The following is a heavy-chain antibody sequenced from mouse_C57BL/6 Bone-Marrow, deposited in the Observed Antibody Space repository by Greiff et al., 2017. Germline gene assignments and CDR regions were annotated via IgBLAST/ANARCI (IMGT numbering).Heavy chain of an antibody. CDR1: GYTFTSYG. CDR3: AGDGYCWYFDV. V-gene: IGHV1-81*01. D-gene: IGHD2-3*01. J-gene: IGHJ1*03. Sequence: QVQLQQSGAELARPGASVKLSCKASGYTFTSYGISWVKQSTGQGLEWIGEIYPRSGNTYYNEKFKGKATLTADKSSSTAYMELRSLTSEDSAVYFCAGDGYCWYFDVWGTGTTVTVSS. CDR2: IYPRSGNT.